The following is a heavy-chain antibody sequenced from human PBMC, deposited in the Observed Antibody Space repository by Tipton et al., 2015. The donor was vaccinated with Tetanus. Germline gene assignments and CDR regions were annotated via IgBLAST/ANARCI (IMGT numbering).Heavy chain of an antibody. CDR2: IYYSGSN. J-gene: IGHJ4*02. CDR3: ARDQASGARGWNYFDY. Sequence: TLSLTCTVSGGSISSGGYYWSWIRQHPGKGLEWIGHIYYSGSNYYNPSLKSRVTISLDTSKNQFSLKLNSVTAADTAVFYCARDQASGARGWNYFDYWAQGTLVTVSS. V-gene: IGHV4-31*03. D-gene: IGHD6-6*01. CDR1: GGSISSGGYY.